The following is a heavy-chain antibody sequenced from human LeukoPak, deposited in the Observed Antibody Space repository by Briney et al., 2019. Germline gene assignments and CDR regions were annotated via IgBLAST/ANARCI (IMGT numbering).Heavy chain of an antibody. CDR2: IYYSGST. Sequence: SETLSLTCTVSGDSISSYYWSWIRQPPGKGLEWIGYIYYSGSTNYNPSLKSRVTISVDTSKNQFSLKLSSVTAADTAVYYCARERGTYYDFWSGKDWFDPWGQGTLVTVSS. CDR1: GDSISSYY. D-gene: IGHD3-3*01. CDR3: ARERGTYYDFWSGKDWFDP. V-gene: IGHV4-59*01. J-gene: IGHJ5*02.